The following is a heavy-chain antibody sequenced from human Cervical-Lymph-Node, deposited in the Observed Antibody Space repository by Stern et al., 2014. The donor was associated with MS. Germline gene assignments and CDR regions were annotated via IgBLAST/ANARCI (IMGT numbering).Heavy chain of an antibody. Sequence: QVQLVESGSELKKPGASVKVSCKASGYTFTGYSMNWVRQAPGQGLEWMGWINTNTGNPTYARGFTGRFVLSLDPSVTTAYLRISSLKADDTALYYCARSSAWTDLDFWGQGTLVTVSS. J-gene: IGHJ4*02. CDR1: GYTFTGYS. CDR3: ARSSAWTDLDF. CDR2: INTNTGNP. V-gene: IGHV7-4-1*02. D-gene: IGHD3-22*01.